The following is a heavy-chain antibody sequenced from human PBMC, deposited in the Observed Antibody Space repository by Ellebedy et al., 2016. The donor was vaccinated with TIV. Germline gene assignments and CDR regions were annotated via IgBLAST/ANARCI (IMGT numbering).Heavy chain of an antibody. CDR1: GFTFSSHW. Sequence: PGGSLRLSCEASGFTFSSHWMHWVRQALGKGLVWVSRINSDGSSTSYADSVKGRFTISRDNAKNTLYLQMNSLRAENTAVYYCARGGGCGGGDCWAFDYWGQGTLVIVSS. CDR3: ARGGGCGGGDCWAFDY. CDR2: INSDGSST. D-gene: IGHD2-21*02. V-gene: IGHV3-74*01. J-gene: IGHJ4*02.